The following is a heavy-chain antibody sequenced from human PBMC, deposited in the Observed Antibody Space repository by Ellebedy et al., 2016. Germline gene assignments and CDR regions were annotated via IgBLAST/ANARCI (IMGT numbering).Heavy chain of an antibody. CDR2: INPSGGNT. CDR3: ARGDYGGTSPGRA. CDR1: GYTLTSYY. V-gene: IGHV1-46*01. D-gene: IGHD4-23*01. J-gene: IGHJ5*02. Sequence: ASVKVSXXASGYTLTSYYMNWVRQAPGQGIEWLGIINPSGGNTNYAQKFQGRVSMATDTTTTTVYMELSSLRSGDTALYYCARGDYGGTSPGRAWGQGTLVTVSS.